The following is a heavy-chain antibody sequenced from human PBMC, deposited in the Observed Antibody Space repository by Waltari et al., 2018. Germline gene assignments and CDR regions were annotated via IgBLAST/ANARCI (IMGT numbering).Heavy chain of an antibody. Sequence: QLHLQESGPGLVQPSETLSLACTVSGGSISSGRYYWGWIRQPPGKGLEWIGTIYYSGSTYYNPSLKSRLTISVDTSKNQFSLNLSSVTAADTAVYYCASYNWNYAWFDPWGQGTLVTVSS. D-gene: IGHD1-7*01. V-gene: IGHV4-39*07. CDR1: GGSISSGRYY. CDR2: IYYSGST. CDR3: ASYNWNYAWFDP. J-gene: IGHJ5*02.